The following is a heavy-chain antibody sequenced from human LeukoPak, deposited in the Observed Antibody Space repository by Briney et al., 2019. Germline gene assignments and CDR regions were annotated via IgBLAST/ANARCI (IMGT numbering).Heavy chain of an antibody. D-gene: IGHD3-3*01. CDR2: IGTAGDT. CDR1: GFTFSSYD. J-gene: IGHJ6*02. CDR3: ARHWSYYYYYGMDV. V-gene: IGHV3-13*01. Sequence: PGGSLRLSCAASGFTFSSYDMHWVRQATGKGLEWVSAIGTAGDTYYPGSVKGRFTISRDNAKNSLYLQMNSLRAEDTAVYYCARHWSYYYYYGMDVWGQGTTVTVSS.